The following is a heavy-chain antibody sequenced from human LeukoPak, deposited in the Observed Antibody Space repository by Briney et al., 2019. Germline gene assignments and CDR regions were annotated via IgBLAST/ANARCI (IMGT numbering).Heavy chain of an antibody. CDR1: GFTFSSYW. CDR2: INQDGSEK. CDR3: ARETSFRDCSSTSCYYYYYMDV. J-gene: IGHJ6*03. D-gene: IGHD2-2*01. Sequence: GGSLRLSCAASGFTFSSYWMSWVRQAPGKGLEWVAKINQDGSEKYYVDSVKGRLTISRDNAKNSLYLQMNSLRAEDTAVYFCARETSFRDCSSTSCYYYYYMDVWGKGTTVTVSS. V-gene: IGHV3-7*01.